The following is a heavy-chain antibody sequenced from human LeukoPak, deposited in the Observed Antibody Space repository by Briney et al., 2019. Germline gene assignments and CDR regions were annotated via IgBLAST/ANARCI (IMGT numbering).Heavy chain of an antibody. J-gene: IGHJ5*02. Sequence: PGGSLRLSCAASGFTFDDYAMHWVRHAPGKGLEWVSGISWNSGSIGYADSVKGRFTISRDNAKNSLYLQMNSLRAEDMALYYCAKGAVAAVYNEGFDPWGQGTLVTVSS. V-gene: IGHV3-9*03. CDR2: ISWNSGSI. CDR3: AKGAVAAVYNEGFDP. D-gene: IGHD6-19*01. CDR1: GFTFDDYA.